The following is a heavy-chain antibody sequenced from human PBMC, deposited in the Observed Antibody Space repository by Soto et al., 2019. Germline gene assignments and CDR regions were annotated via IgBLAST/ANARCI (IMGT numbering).Heavy chain of an antibody. CDR1: GYTFTGYY. Sequence: ASVKVSCKASGYTFTGYYMHWVRQALGQGLEWMGWINPNSPRTNYAQKFQGWVTMTRDTSISTAYMELSRLRSDDTAVYYCAREPISRDGCNLDAFDIWGQGTMVTVSS. CDR2: INPNSPRT. D-gene: IGHD6-19*01. J-gene: IGHJ3*02. V-gene: IGHV1-2*04. CDR3: AREPISRDGCNLDAFDI.